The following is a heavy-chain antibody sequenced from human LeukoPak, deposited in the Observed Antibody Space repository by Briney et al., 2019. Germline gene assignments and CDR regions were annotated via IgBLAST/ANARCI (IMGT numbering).Heavy chain of an antibody. CDR3: ARGTVTAPDF. V-gene: IGHV3-64*04. D-gene: IGHD4-17*01. CDR1: GFTFSSYA. J-gene: IGHJ4*02. CDR2: ISSNGGST. Sequence: PGGSLRLSCSASGFTFSSYAMHWVRQAPGKGLEYVSAISSNGGSTYYADSVKGRFTISRDNSKNTLYLQMNSLRADDTAVYYCARGTVTAPDFWGQGTLVTVSS.